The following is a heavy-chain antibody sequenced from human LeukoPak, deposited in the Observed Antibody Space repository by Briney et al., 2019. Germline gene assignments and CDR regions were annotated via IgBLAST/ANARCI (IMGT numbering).Heavy chain of an antibody. V-gene: IGHV4-30-4*08. CDR3: ARAPIVGANNWFDP. D-gene: IGHD1-26*01. CDR2: IYYSGST. J-gene: IGHJ5*02. CDR1: GGSLNSGVYC. Sequence: SETPSLTCTVSGGSLNSGVYCWGSIRQPPGNGLEWVVYIYYSGSTYYNPSLKSRVTISVDTSKNQFSLKLSSVTAADTAVYYCARAPIVGANNWFDPWGQGTLVTVSS.